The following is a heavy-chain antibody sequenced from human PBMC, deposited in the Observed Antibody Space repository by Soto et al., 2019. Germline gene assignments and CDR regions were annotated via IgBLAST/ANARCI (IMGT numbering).Heavy chain of an antibody. CDR1: GGSISSSRYY. CDR3: ARLGNYYDSSGYYINWFDP. Sequence: SETLSLTCTVSGGSISSSRYYWGWIRKPPGKGLEWIGSIYYSGSTYYNPSLKSRVTISVDTSKNQFSLKLSSVTAADTAVYYCARLGNYYDSSGYYINWFDPWGQGTLVTVSS. CDR2: IYYSGST. J-gene: IGHJ5*02. D-gene: IGHD3-22*01. V-gene: IGHV4-39*01.